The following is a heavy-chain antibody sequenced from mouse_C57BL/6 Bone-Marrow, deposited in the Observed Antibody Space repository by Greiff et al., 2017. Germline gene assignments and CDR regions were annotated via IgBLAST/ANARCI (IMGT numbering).Heavy chain of an antibody. CDR3: ARTGAYDCDLGAWVAY. CDR1: GYTFTDYE. D-gene: IGHD2-4*01. V-gene: IGHV1-15*01. CDR2: IDPETGGT. Sequence: VQLQQSGAELVRPGASVTLSCKASGYTFTDYEMHWVKQTPVHGLEWIGAIDPETGGTAYNQKFKGKAILTADKSSSTAYMELRSLTSEDSAVYYCARTGAYDCDLGAWVAYWGQGTLVTVAA. J-gene: IGHJ3*01.